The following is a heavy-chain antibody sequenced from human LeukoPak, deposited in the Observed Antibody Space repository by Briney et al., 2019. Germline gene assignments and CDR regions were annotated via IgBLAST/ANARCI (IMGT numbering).Heavy chain of an antibody. CDR1: GYTFTGHY. CDR3: ARDVYTSGWRYFDL. D-gene: IGHD6-19*01. Sequence: AASVTVSCKASGYTFTGHYMHWVRQAPGQGPEWMAWINPNSGDTNYAQKFQGRVTLTRDASIGTAYMEMNRLTYDDTAIYYCARDVYTSGWRYFDLWGHGTLVTVSS. CDR2: INPNSGDT. V-gene: IGHV1-2*02. J-gene: IGHJ2*01.